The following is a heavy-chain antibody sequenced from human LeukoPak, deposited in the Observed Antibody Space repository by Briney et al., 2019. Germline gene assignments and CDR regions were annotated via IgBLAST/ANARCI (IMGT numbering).Heavy chain of an antibody. CDR1: GFTFSSYS. J-gene: IGHJ2*01. CDR2: ISSSSSTI. CDR3: ARGSNWSYWYFDL. V-gene: IGHV3-48*01. D-gene: IGHD1-20*01. Sequence: GGSLRLSCAASGFTFSSYSMNWVRQAPGKGLEWVSYISSSSSTIYYADSVKGRFTISRDNAKNSLYLQMNSPRAEDTAVYYCARGSNWSYWYFDLWGRGTLVTVSS.